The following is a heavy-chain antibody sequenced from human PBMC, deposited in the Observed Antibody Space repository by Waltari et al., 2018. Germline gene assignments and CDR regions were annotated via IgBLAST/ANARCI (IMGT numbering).Heavy chain of an antibody. D-gene: IGHD3-22*01. V-gene: IGHV4-38-2*01. CDR1: GYSISSGYY. CDR3: ARASRFRWLYPN. CDR2: IYHSERT. J-gene: IGHJ4*02. Sequence: QVQLQESGPGLVKPSETLSLTCAVSGYSISSGYYWGWIRQPPGKGLEWIGSIYHSERTYDNPSLKSRVTISVDTSKNQFSLKLSSVTAADTAVYYCARASRFRWLYPNWGQGTLVTVSS.